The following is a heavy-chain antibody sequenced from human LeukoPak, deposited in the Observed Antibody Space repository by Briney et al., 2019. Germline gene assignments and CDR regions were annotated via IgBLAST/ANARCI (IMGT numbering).Heavy chain of an antibody. CDR3: TRDAGSFNDFDY. V-gene: IGHV3-30*01. D-gene: IGHD3-16*02. Sequence: GSLRLSCAVSGITFSRSPMHWVRQSPGRGLEWLAVISVDERHSFYADSVKGRFTISRDNSKNALFLQVNSLGPDDTAVYYCTRDAGSFNDFDYWGQGTLVTVSS. CDR2: ISVDERHS. J-gene: IGHJ4*02. CDR1: GITFSRSP.